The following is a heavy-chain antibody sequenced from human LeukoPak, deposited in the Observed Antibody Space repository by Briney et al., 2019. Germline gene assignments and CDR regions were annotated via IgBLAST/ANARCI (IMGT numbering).Heavy chain of an antibody. V-gene: IGHV3-74*01. D-gene: IGHD2-15*01. CDR2: INSDESST. CDR3: ARVPGGNSYYYYMDV. CDR1: GFTFSRYW. Sequence: GGSLRLSCAASGFTFSRYWMHWVRQAPGKGLVWVSRINSDESSTSYADSVKGRFTISRDNAKNTLYLQMNSLRAEDTAVYYCARVPGGNSYYYYMDVWGKGTTVTVSS. J-gene: IGHJ6*03.